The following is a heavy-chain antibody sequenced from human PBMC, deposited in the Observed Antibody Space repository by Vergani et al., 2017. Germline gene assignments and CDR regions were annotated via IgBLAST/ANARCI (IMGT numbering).Heavy chain of an antibody. D-gene: IGHD6-19*01. V-gene: IGHV2-70*13. CDR2: IDWDDDK. J-gene: IGHJ4*02. CDR3: ARIRIAVAGYYFDH. CDR1: GFSLSTSGMC. Sequence: QVTLRESGPALVKPTQTLTLTCTFSGFSLSTSGMCVSWIRQAPGKALEWLGLIDWDDDKYYSTSLKTRLTISKDTSRNQVVLTMTNMDPVDTATYYCARIRIAVAGYYFDHWGQGTLVTVSS.